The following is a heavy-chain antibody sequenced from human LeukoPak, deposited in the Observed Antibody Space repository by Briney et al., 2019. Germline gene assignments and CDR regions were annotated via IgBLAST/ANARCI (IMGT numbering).Heavy chain of an antibody. CDR1: GFTLSSYW. CDR3: ARWGFTGSYYYFDY. D-gene: IGHD3-9*01. Sequence: GGSLRLSCAASGFTLSSYWMSWVRQAPGKGLEWVAHIKQGGSEKYYVASVTGRFTISRDNAKNSLHLQMNSLRAEDTAMYYCARWGFTGSYYYFDYWGQGTLVTVSS. V-gene: IGHV3-7*05. J-gene: IGHJ4*02. CDR2: IKQGGSEK.